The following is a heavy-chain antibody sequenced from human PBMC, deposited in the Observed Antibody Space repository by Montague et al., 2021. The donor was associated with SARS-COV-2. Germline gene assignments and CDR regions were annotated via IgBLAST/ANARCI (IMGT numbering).Heavy chain of an antibody. V-gene: IGHV4-34*01. D-gene: IGHD2-2*01. CDR1: GGPSSVYY. Sequence: SETLSLTCAAYGGPSSVYYWSWLRKSPRSGPERIAVIKHSGTAHYKPSLKSRVSISVDTSKNQFTLKSNSVTAADTAMYYCAKEREVVRAARTLVAFDLWGRGKTVTVS. CDR2: IKHSGTA. J-gene: IGHJ3*01. CDR3: AKEREVVRAARTLVAFDL.